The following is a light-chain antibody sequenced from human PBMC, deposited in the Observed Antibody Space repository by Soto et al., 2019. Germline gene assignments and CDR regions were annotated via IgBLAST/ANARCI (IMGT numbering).Light chain of an antibody. CDR3: QSYDSSLTTFV. CDR1: SSNIGAEND. J-gene: IGLJ1*01. Sequence: QSVLTQPPSVSGAPGQRVAISCTGSSSNIGAENDVHWYQQLPGTAPKRLIYGDNNRPSGVPDRFSGSKSGTSASLAITGLQPEDEADYYCQSYDSSLTTFVFGTGTKVTVL. V-gene: IGLV1-40*01. CDR2: GDN.